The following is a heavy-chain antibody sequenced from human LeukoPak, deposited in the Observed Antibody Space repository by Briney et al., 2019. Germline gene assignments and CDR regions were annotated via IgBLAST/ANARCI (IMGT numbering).Heavy chain of an antibody. J-gene: IGHJ4*02. CDR3: ARTSGSSWSSTFDY. CDR1: GYTFTSYD. CDR2: MNPNRGNT. V-gene: IGHV1-8*01. D-gene: IGHD6-13*01. Sequence: ASVKVSCKASGYTFTSYDINWVRQVTGQGLEWMGWMNPNRGNTGYAQKFQGRVTMARNTSISTAYMELSSLRSEDTAVYYCARTSGSSWSSTFDYWGQGTLVTVSS.